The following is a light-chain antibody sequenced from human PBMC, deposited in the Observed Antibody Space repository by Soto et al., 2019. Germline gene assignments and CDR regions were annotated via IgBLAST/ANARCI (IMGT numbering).Light chain of an antibody. J-gene: IGLJ3*02. CDR3: AAWDKSLSGWV. CDR1: DSNIGRHF. V-gene: IGLV1-47*01. CDR2: RND. Sequence: QSVLTQPPSASGTPGQRVIISCSGRDSNIGRHFVSWYQQFPRTAPKLLIFRNDQRPSGVPDRFSGAKSGTSASLAISGRRSEDEDDYYCAAWDKSLSGWVFGGGTKLTVL.